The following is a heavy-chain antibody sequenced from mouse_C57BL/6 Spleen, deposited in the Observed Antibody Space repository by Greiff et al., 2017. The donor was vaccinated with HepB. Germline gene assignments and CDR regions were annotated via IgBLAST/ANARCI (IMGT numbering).Heavy chain of an antibody. CDR3: AWPSGAWFAS. CDR2: INPSSGYT. D-gene: IGHD3-1*01. V-gene: IGHV1-7*01. CDR1: GYTFTSYW. Sequence: VQLQQSGAELAKPGASVKLSCKASGYTFTSYWMHWVKQRPGQGLEWIGYINPSSGYTKYNQKFKDKAKLTADKSSSTAYMQLSSLTYEDSAVYYGAWPSGAWFASWGQGTLVTVSA. J-gene: IGHJ3*01.